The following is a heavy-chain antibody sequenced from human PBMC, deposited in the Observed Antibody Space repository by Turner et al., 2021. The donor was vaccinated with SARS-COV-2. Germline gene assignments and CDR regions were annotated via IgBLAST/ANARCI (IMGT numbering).Heavy chain of an antibody. J-gene: IGHJ4*02. Sequence: QFQPVESGGGVVQPGRSLRLPCAASGFTFSSFDMHWVRQAPGKGLEWVAFMSFDGSNTHYTDSVKGRFTITRDSSKNTLYLQMASLRTEDTAVYYCAKEGAENYYFDCWGQGTLVTVSS. CDR3: AKEGAENYYFDC. CDR2: MSFDGSNT. CDR1: GFTFSSFD. D-gene: IGHD1-7*01. V-gene: IGHV3-30*18.